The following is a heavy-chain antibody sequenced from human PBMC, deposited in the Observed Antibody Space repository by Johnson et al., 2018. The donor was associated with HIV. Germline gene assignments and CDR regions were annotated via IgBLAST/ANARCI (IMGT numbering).Heavy chain of an antibody. CDR2: IKSKTDGGTT. Sequence: VQLVESGGGLVQPGGSLRLSCAASGFTFNNAWMSWVRQAPGKGLEWVGRIKSKTDGGTTDYAAPVKDRFTISRDDSKNTLYLQMNSLKTEDTAVYYCTTDKQLWLTVDIWGQGTMVTVSS. CDR3: TTDKQLWLTVDI. V-gene: IGHV3-15*01. D-gene: IGHD5-18*01. J-gene: IGHJ3*02. CDR1: GFTFNNAW.